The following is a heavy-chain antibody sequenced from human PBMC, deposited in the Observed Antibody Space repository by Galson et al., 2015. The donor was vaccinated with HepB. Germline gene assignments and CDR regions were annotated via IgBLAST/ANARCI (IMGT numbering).Heavy chain of an antibody. J-gene: IGHJ3*02. CDR1: GFTFSSYG. D-gene: IGHD3-3*01. CDR3: ASARTNYDFWSGYYFTDAFDI. CDR2: IWYDGSNK. V-gene: IGHV3-33*01. Sequence: SLRLSCAASGFTFSSYGMHWVRQAPGKGLEWVAVIWYDGSNKYYADSVKGRFTISRDNSKNTLYLQMNSLRAEDTAVYYCASARTNYDFWSGYYFTDAFDIWGQGTMVTVSS.